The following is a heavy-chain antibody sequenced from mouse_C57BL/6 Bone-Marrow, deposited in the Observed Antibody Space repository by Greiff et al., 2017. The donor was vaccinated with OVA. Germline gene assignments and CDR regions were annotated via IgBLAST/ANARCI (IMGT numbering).Heavy chain of an antibody. J-gene: IGHJ1*03. CDR3: ARHWGSSSHWYFDV. CDR2: ISNGGGST. Sequence: EVQLVESGGGLVQPGGSLKLSCAASGFTFSDYYMYWVRQTPEKRLEWVAYISNGGGSTYYPDTVKGRFTISRDNAKNTLYLQMSRLKSEDTAMYYCARHWGSSSHWYFDVWGTGTTVTVSS. D-gene: IGHD1-1*01. V-gene: IGHV5-12*01. CDR1: GFTFSDYY.